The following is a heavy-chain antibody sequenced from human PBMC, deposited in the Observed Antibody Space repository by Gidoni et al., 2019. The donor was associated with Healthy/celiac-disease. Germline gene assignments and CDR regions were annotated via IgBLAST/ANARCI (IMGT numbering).Heavy chain of an antibody. V-gene: IGHV3-30-3*01. D-gene: IGHD4-17*01. J-gene: IGHJ3*02. CDR3: ARDLRFGGDYNAFDI. CDR2: ISYDGSNK. CDR1: GFAFSSYA. Sequence: QVQLVESGGGVVQPGRSLRRSCAASGFAFSSYAMHWVRQAPGKGLEWVAVISYDGSNKYYADSVKGRFTISRDNSKNTLYLQMNSLRAEDTAVYYCARDLRFGGDYNAFDIWGQGTMVTVSS.